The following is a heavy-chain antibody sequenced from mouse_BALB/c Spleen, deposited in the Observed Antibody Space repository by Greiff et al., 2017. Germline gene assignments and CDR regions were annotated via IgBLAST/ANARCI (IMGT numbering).Heavy chain of an antibody. J-gene: IGHJ1*01. CDR3: ARYGDYYGSSYRYFDV. V-gene: IGHV3-8*02. CDR1: GDSITSGY. D-gene: IGHD1-1*01. Sequence: VQLQQSGPSLVKPSQTLSLTCSVTGDSITSGYWNWIRKFPGNKLEYMGYISYSGSTYYNPSLKSRISITRDTSKNQYYLQLNSVTTEDTATYYCARYGDYYGSSYRYFDVWGAGTTVTVSS. CDR2: ISYSGST.